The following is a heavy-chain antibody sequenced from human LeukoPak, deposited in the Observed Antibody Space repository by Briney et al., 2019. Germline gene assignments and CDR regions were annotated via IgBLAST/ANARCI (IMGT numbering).Heavy chain of an antibody. CDR2: ISYDGSNK. V-gene: IGHV3-30-3*01. CDR3: ARDMMGYSYGFYYYYYYMDV. D-gene: IGHD5-18*01. CDR1: GFTFSSYA. J-gene: IGHJ6*03. Sequence: GGSLRLSCAASGFTFSSYAMHWVRQAPGKGLEWVAVISYDGSNKYYADSVKGRFTISRDNSKNTLYLQMNSLRAEDTAVYYCARDMMGYSYGFYYYYYYMDVWGKGTTVTVSS.